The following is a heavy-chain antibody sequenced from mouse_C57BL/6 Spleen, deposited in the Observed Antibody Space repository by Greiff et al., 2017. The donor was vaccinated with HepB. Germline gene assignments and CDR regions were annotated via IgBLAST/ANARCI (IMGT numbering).Heavy chain of an antibody. D-gene: IGHD1-1*01. CDR3: ARCHYGSSYVDY. CDR1: GYTFTDYY. Sequence: VQLQQSGPELVKPGASVKISCKASGYTFTDYYMNWVKQSHGKSLEWIGDINPNNGGTSYNQKFKGKATLTVDKSSSTAYMELRSLTSEDSAVYYCARCHYGSSYVDYWGQGTTLTVSS. V-gene: IGHV1-26*01. CDR2: INPNNGGT. J-gene: IGHJ2*01.